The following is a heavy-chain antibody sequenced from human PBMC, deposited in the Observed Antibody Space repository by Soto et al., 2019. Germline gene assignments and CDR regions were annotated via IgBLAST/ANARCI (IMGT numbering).Heavy chain of an antibody. Sequence: ESGGGVVQPGRSLRLSCAASGFAFSTYGMHWVRQAPGKGLEWVAVTTSDGARINYADSVKGRFTISRDNSRTTLYLQTNSLRIDDTAVYYCARKNPGREWELPDYWGQGTLVTVSS. CDR3: ARKNPGREWELPDY. CDR2: TTSDGARI. V-gene: IGHV3-30*03. D-gene: IGHD1-26*01. J-gene: IGHJ4*02. CDR1: GFAFSTYG.